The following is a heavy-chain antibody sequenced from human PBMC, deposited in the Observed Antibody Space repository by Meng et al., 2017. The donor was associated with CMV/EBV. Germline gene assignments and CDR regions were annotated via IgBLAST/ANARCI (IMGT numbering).Heavy chain of an antibody. Sequence: LRLSCTDSGGSISSGDYYWSWIRQPPGKGLEWIGYIYYSGSTYYNPSLKSRVTISVDTSKNQFSLKLSSVTAADTAVYYCARGPMVRGVIGYYYYGMDVWSQGTTVTV. CDR2: IYYSGST. CDR1: GGSISSGDYY. D-gene: IGHD3-10*01. CDR3: ARGPMVRGVIGYYYYGMDV. V-gene: IGHV4-30-4*08. J-gene: IGHJ6*02.